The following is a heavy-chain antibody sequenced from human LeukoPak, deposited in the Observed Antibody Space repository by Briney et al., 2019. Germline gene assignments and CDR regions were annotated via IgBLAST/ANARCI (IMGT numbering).Heavy chain of an antibody. CDR3: AREMYYCDSSGYYSFDY. CDR2: IIPIFGIA. CDR1: GGTFSSYA. V-gene: IGHV1-69*04. J-gene: IGHJ4*02. Sequence: SVKVSCKASGGTFSSYAISWVRQAPGQGLEWMGRIIPIFGIANYAQKFQGRVTITADKSTSTAYMELSSLRSEDTAVYYCAREMYYCDSSGYYSFDYWGQGTLVTVSS. D-gene: IGHD3-22*01.